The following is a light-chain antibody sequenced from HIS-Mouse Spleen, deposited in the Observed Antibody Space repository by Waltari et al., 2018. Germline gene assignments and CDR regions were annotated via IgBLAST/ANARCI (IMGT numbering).Light chain of an antibody. CDR3: YSTDSSGNHRV. Sequence: SYELTQPPSVSVSPGQTARITCSGDALPKKYAYWSQQKSGQAPVLVSHEDSKRPPGIPERFSGSSSGTMATLTISGAQVEDEADYYCYSTDSSGNHRVFGGGTKLTVL. CDR1: ALPKKY. J-gene: IGLJ2*01. CDR2: EDS. V-gene: IGLV3-10*01.